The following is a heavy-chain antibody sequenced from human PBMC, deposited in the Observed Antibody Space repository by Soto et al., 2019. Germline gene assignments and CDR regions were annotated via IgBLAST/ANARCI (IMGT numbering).Heavy chain of an antibody. CDR2: IYYSGST. Sequence: SETLSLTCPVSGFSISSYYWSWIRQPPGKGLEWIGYIYYSGSTNYNPSLKSRVTISVDTSKNQFSLKLSSVTAADTAVYYCARSVAAAGTRWFDPWGQGTLVTVSS. V-gene: IGHV4-59*01. CDR1: GFSISSYY. J-gene: IGHJ5*02. CDR3: ARSVAAAGTRWFDP. D-gene: IGHD6-13*01.